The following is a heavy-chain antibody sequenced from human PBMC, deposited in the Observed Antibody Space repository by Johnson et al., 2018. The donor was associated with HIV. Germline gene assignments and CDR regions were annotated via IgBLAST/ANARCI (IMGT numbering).Heavy chain of an antibody. V-gene: IGHV3-48*04. CDR1: GFTFSSYA. CDR2: ISSSGSTL. J-gene: IGHJ3*02. CDR3: AREGYDIYDAFDI. D-gene: IGHD3-22*01. Sequence: VQLVESGGGVVQPGRSLRPSCGASGFTFSSYAMHWVRQAPGKGRECVSYISSSGSTLYYADSVKVRFTISRDNAKNRLYPQMNILRGDHTAVYYCAREGYDIYDAFDIWGQGTMVTVSS.